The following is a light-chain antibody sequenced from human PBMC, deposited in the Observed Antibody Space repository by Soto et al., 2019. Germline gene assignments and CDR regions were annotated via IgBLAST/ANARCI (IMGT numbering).Light chain of an antibody. Sequence: DIQMTQSPSTLSASVGDRVTITCRASQSISSWLAWYQQKPGTAPKLLIYKASSLESAVPSRFSDSGFGTEFTLTISSLQPDDFSTYYCQKYNRVYTFDHGTELEFK. CDR1: QSISSW. CDR3: QKYNRVYT. V-gene: IGKV1-5*03. J-gene: IGKJ2*01. CDR2: KAS.